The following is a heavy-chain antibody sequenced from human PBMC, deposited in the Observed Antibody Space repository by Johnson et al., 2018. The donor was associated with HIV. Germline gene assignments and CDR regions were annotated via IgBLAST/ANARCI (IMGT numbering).Heavy chain of an antibody. D-gene: IGHD3-16*01. Sequence: VQLVESGGGLVQPGGSLRLSCAASGFTFSSYWMSWVRQAPGKGLEWVSVIYSGGSTYYADSVKGRFTISRDNSKNTLYLQMNSLRAEDTAVYYCARGLTGEQVDIWGQGTMVTVSS. CDR1: GFTFSSYW. J-gene: IGHJ3*02. CDR2: IYSGGST. CDR3: ARGLTGEQVDI. V-gene: IGHV3-66*01.